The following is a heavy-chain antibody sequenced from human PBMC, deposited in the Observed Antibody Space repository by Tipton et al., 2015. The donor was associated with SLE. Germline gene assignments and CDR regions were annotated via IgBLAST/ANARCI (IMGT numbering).Heavy chain of an antibody. V-gene: IGHV4-34*01. Sequence: LRLSCAASGFSFSNYGMHWVRQSPGKGLEWIGEINHSGIPYYNPSLKSRVTLSVDASKRQFSLKVTSVTAADTAVYYCARGTGISVDWGQGTLVTVSS. J-gene: IGHJ4*02. D-gene: IGHD6-19*01. CDR2: INHSGIP. CDR3: ARGTGISVD. CDR1: GFSFSNYG.